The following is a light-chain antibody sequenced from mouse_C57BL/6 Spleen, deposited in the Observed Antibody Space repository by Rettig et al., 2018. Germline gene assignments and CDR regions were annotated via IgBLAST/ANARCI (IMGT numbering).Light chain of an antibody. CDR2: YAS. CDR3: QQDYSSPLT. V-gene: IGKV6-32*01. Sequence: AGDRVTITCKASQSVSNDVAWYQQKPGQSPKLLIYYASNRYTGVPDRFTGSGYGTDFTFTISTVQAEDLAVYFCQQDYSSPLTFGAGTKLELK. J-gene: IGKJ5*01. CDR1: QSVSND.